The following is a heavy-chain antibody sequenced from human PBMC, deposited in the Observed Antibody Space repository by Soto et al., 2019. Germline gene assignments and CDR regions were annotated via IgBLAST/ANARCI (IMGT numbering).Heavy chain of an antibody. CDR3: AREGRNPSLRSSNCLDH. D-gene: IGHD1-1*01. CDR2: FSYDGIYK. J-gene: IGHJ4*02. CDR1: GLNFSDYA. Sequence: QVQLAESGGGVVQPGRSLRLSCATSGLNFSDYAMHWVRQAPGKGPEYVAVFSYDGIYKFYADSVKGRFTISRDNSKNTLYLEMNNLRVEDTAVYFCAREGRNPSLRSSNCLDHWGQGTLVTVSS. V-gene: IGHV3-30-3*01.